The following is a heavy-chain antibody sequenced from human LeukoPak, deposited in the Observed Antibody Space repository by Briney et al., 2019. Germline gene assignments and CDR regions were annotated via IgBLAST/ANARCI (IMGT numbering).Heavy chain of an antibody. V-gene: IGHV3-30*04. CDR1: EFTFSSYT. CDR3: AKAPSGYYPYFDY. CDR2: ISYDGSDK. Sequence: GGSLRLSCAASEFTFSSYTMHGVRQAPGKGREWVAVISYDGSDKYYADSVKGRFTISRDNSKNTLYLQMNTLRAEDATMYYCAKAPSGYYPYFDYWGQGTLVTVSS. D-gene: IGHD3-3*01. J-gene: IGHJ4*02.